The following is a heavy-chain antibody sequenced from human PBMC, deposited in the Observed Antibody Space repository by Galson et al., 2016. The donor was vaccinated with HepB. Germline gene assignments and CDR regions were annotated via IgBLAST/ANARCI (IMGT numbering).Heavy chain of an antibody. J-gene: IGHJ5*02. D-gene: IGHD3-9*01. Sequence: LSLTCAVSGGSISGGGYNWGWIRQTPGQGLEWIGTVYWAGTTYYNTSLSSRVTISIDTSRSQFSLKLVSVTATDTAVYYCARHPTGYPNWFDAWGQGILVIVSS. CDR3: ARHPTGYPNWFDA. CDR1: GGSISGGGYN. CDR2: VYWAGTT. V-gene: IGHV4-39*01.